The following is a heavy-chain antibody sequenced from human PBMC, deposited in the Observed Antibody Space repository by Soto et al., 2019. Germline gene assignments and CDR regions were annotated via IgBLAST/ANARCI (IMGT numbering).Heavy chain of an antibody. CDR2: ISGSGGST. CDR1: GFTFSSYA. J-gene: IGHJ4*02. D-gene: IGHD5-18*01. Sequence: PGGSLRLSCAASGFTFSSYAMSWVRQAPGKGPEWVSAISGSGGSTYYADSVKGRFTISRDNSKNTLYLQMNSLRAEDTAVYYCARSGRYSYGYPMGYWGQGTLVTVSS. V-gene: IGHV3-23*01. CDR3: ARSGRYSYGYPMGY.